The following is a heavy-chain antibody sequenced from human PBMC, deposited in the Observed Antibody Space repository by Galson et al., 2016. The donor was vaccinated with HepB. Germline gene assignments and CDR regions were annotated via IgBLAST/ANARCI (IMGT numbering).Heavy chain of an antibody. D-gene: IGHD3-10*01. CDR2: IWPGDSET. Sequence: QSGAEVTKPGESLKISCKASGSSFTNYWIAWVRQMPGKGLEWMGIIWPGDSETRYSPSFQGQVTISADKSISIDYLQWGSLRASDPAVYYCARQGVYSNQWSPFDYWGQGALVTVSS. CDR3: ARQGVYSNQWSPFDY. CDR1: GSSFTNYW. V-gene: IGHV5-51*01. J-gene: IGHJ4*02.